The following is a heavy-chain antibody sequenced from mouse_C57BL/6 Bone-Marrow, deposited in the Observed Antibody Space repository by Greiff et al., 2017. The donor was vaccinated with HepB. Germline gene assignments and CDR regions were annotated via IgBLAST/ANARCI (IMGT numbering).Heavy chain of an antibody. CDR1: GYTFTSYW. Sequence: QVQLQQPGAELVKPGASVKMSCKASGYTFTSYWITWVKQRPGQGLEWIGDIYPGSGSTNYNEKFKSKATLTVDTSSSTAYMQLSSLTSEDSAVYYCAREMITPWYFDVWGTGTTVTVSS. CDR3: AREMITPWYFDV. D-gene: IGHD2-4*01. J-gene: IGHJ1*03. CDR2: IYPGSGST. V-gene: IGHV1-55*01.